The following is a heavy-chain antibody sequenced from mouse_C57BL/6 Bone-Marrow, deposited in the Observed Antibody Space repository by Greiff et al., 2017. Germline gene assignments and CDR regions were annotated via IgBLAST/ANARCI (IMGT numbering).Heavy chain of an antibody. Sequence: QVQLQQSGAELVRPGTSVKVSCKASGYAFTNYLIEWVKQRPGQGLEWIGVINPGSGGTNYNEKFKGKATLTADKSSSTAYMQLSSLTSEDSAVYFCARKGSSGPRAMDYWGQGTSVTVSS. J-gene: IGHJ4*01. D-gene: IGHD3-2*02. V-gene: IGHV1-54*01. CDR1: GYAFTNYL. CDR3: ARKGSSGPRAMDY. CDR2: INPGSGGT.